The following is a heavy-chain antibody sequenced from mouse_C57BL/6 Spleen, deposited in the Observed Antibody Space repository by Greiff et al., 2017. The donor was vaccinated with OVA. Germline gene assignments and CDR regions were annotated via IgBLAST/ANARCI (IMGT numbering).Heavy chain of an antibody. V-gene: IGHV1-69*01. D-gene: IGHD1-1*01. J-gene: IGHJ1*03. CDR3: ARDYYDSRYFDV. Sequence: QVQLQQPGAELVMPGASVKLSCKASGYTFTSYWMHWVKQRPGQGLEWIGEIDPSDSYTNYNQKFKGKSTLTVDKSSSTAYMQLSSLTSEDSAVYYCARDYYDSRYFDVWGTGTTVTVSS. CDR2: IDPSDSYT. CDR1: GYTFTSYW.